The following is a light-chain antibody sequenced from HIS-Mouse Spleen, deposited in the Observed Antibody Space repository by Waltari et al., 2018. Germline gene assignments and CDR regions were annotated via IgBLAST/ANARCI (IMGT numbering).Light chain of an antibody. CDR3: CSYAGSSTFV. CDR1: SSDGGSYNL. J-gene: IGLJ3*02. Sequence: QSALTQPASVSGSPGQSIPISCTGTSSDGGSYNLVSWYQQHPGKAPKLMIYEGSKRPSGVSNRFSGSKSGNTASLTISGLQAEDEADYYCCSYAGSSTFVFGGGTKLTVL. CDR2: EGS. V-gene: IGLV2-23*03.